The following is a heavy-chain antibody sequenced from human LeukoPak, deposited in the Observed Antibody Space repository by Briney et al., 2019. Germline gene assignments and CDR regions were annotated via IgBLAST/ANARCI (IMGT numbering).Heavy chain of an antibody. CDR1: GYTLTELS. J-gene: IGHJ5*02. V-gene: IGHV1-24*01. CDR2: FDPEDGET. Sequence: ASVKVSCKVSGYTLTELSMHWVRQAPGKGLEWMGGFDPEDGETIYAQKFRGRVTMTEDTSTDTAYMELSSLRSEDTAVYYCARALYSSSWYVWFDPWGQGALVTVSS. D-gene: IGHD6-13*01. CDR3: ARALYSSSWYVWFDP.